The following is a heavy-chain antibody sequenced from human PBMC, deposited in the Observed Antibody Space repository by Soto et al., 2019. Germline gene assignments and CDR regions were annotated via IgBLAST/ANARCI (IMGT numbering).Heavy chain of an antibody. CDR3: ARATRGGYCSGGSCYPFDY. D-gene: IGHD2-15*01. Sequence: QITLKESGPTLVKPTQTLTLTCTFSGFSLSTSGVGVGWIRQPPGKALEWLALIYWDDDKRYSASLKSRLTITKDTSKNQVVLTMTNMDPVDTATYYCARATRGGYCSGGSCYPFDYLGQGTLVTVSS. CDR1: GFSLSTSGVG. V-gene: IGHV2-5*02. CDR2: IYWDDDK. J-gene: IGHJ4*02.